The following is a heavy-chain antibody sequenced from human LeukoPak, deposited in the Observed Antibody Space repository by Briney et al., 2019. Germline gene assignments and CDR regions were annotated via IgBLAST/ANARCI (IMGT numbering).Heavy chain of an antibody. V-gene: IGHV3-21*01. CDR3: ARGPYSSSWYDWFDP. CDR2: ISSSSSYI. J-gene: IGHJ5*02. CDR1: GFTFSSYS. D-gene: IGHD6-13*01. Sequence: GGSLRLSCAASGFTFSSYSMNWVRQAPGKGLEWVSSISSSSSYIYYADSVKGRFTISRDNAKNSLYLQMNSLRAEDTAVYYCARGPYSSSWYDWFDPWGQGTLVTVSP.